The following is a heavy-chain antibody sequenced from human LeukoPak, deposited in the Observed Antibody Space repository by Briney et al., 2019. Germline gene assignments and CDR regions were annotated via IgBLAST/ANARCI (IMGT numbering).Heavy chain of an antibody. Sequence: SETLSLTCTVSGGSISSYCWSRIRQPAGKGLEWIGRIYTSGSTNYNPSLKSRVTMSVDTSKNQFSLKLSSVTAADTAVYYCAREGGSGSSWGLNYFDYWGQGTLVAVSS. CDR2: IYTSGST. CDR3: AREGGSGSSWGLNYFDY. CDR1: GGSISSYC. D-gene: IGHD1-26*01. V-gene: IGHV4-4*07. J-gene: IGHJ4*02.